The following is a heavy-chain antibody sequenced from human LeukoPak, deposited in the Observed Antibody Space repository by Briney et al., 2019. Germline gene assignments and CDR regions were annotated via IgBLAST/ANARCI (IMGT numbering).Heavy chain of an antibody. CDR3: ARYLSDIVVVPAAMIPSQYSSSWYWFDP. D-gene: IGHD2-2*01. J-gene: IGHJ5*02. V-gene: IGHV3-64*01. CDR2: ITSNGGST. Sequence: GGSLRLSCAASGFTFSGYAMHWVRQAPGKGLEFVSAITSNGGSTYYANSVKDRFTISRDNSKNTLYLQMGSLRAEDMAVYYCARYLSDIVVVPAAMIPSQYSSSWYWFDPWGQRTLVTVSS. CDR1: GFTFSGYA.